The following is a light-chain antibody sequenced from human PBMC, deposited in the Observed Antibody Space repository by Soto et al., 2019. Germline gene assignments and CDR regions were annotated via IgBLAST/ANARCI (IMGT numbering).Light chain of an antibody. Sequence: QSVLTQPPSASGTPGQRVTISCSGSTSNIGTNYVYWYQQLPGTAPKLLIYRDDQRPSGVPDRFSGSKSGTSASPAISGLRSEDEADYFCAAWDDSLSGFHVFGTGTKVTVL. CDR3: AAWDDSLSGFHV. CDR2: RDD. CDR1: TSNIGTNY. V-gene: IGLV1-47*01. J-gene: IGLJ1*01.